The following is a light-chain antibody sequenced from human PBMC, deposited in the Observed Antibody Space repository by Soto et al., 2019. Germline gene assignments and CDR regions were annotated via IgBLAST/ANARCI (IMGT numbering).Light chain of an antibody. V-gene: IGKV2-28*01. CDR2: LGS. J-gene: IGKJ2*01. CDR3: MQALQSPRT. Sequence: DVVMTQSPLSLPSPPGEPASTSSGSLQRLRHSSGHTYLDGYLQKPGQSPRLLIYLGSNRASGVPDRFSGSGSGTDFTLKISRVEAEDVGVYYCMQALQSPRTFGQGTKLEIK. CDR1: QRLRHSSGHTY.